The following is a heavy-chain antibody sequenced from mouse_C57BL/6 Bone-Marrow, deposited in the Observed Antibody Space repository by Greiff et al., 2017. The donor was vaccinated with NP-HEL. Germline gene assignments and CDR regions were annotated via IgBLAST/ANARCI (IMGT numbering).Heavy chain of an antibody. V-gene: IGHV1-81*01. CDR1: GYTFTSYG. CDR2: IYPRSGNT. CDR3: ARSRWLPAWFAY. J-gene: IGHJ3*01. D-gene: IGHD2-2*01. Sequence: QVHVKQSGAELARPGASVKLSCKASGYTFTSYGISWVKQRTGQGLEWIGEIYPRSGNTYYNEKFKGKATLTADKSSSTAYMELRSLTSEDSAVYFCARSRWLPAWFAYWGQGTLVTVSA.